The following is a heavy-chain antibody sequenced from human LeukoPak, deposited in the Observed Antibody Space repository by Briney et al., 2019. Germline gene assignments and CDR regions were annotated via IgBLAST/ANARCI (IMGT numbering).Heavy chain of an antibody. Sequence: LPGGSLRLSCAASGFTFSSYAMSWVRQAPEKGLEWVSAISGSGGGTNYADSVKGRFTISSDNSKNMLFLQMNSLRAEDTAVYFCAKSRGQWYFDLWGRGTRVTVSS. CDR3: AKSRGQWYFDL. CDR2: ISGSGGGT. V-gene: IGHV3-23*01. J-gene: IGHJ2*01. CDR1: GFTFSSYA.